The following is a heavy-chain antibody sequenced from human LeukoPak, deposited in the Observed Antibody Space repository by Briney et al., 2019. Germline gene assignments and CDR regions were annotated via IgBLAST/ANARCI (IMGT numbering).Heavy chain of an antibody. CDR2: INHSGST. CDR3: ASGMMNFDY. V-gene: IGHV4-34*01. D-gene: IGHD3-16*01. J-gene: IGHJ4*02. Sequence: SETLSLTCAVYGRSFSGYYWSWIRQPPGKGLEWIGEINHSGSTNYNPSLKSRVTISVDTSKNQFSLKLSSVTAADTAVYYCASGMMNFDYWGQGTLVTVSS. CDR1: GRSFSGYY.